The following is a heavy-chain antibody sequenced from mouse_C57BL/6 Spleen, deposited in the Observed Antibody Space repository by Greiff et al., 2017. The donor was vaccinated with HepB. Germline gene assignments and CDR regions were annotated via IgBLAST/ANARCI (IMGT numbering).Heavy chain of an antibody. D-gene: IGHD2-5*01. CDR1: GFTFSDAW. Sequence: EVKLVESGGGLVQPGGSMKLSCAASGFTFSDAWMDWVRQSPEKGLEWVAEIRNKANNHATYYAESVKGRFTISRDDSKSSVYLQMNSLRAEDTGIYYCTRAYYSNVWYAMDYWGQGTSVTVSS. CDR2: IRNKANNHAT. CDR3: TRAYYSNVWYAMDY. J-gene: IGHJ4*01. V-gene: IGHV6-6*01.